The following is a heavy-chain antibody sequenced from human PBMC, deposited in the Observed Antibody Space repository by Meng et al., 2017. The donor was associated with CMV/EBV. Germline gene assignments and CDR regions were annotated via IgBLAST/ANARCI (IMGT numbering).Heavy chain of an antibody. Sequence: VVLVQSGAEGKKPGASVKVACKVSGYTLTELSMHWVRQAPGKGLEWMGGFDPEDGETIYAQKFQGRVTMTEDTSTDTAYMELSSLRSEDTAVYYCATGGSTTDHREIDWFDPWGQGTLVTSPQ. CDR3: ATGGSTTDHREIDWFDP. J-gene: IGHJ5*02. V-gene: IGHV1-24*01. D-gene: IGHD3-16*01. CDR1: GYTLTELS. CDR2: FDPEDGET.